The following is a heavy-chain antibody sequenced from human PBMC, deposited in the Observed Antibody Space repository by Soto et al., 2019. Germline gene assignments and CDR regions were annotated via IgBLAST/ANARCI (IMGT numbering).Heavy chain of an antibody. CDR2: IYHSGST. V-gene: IGHV4-30-2*01. CDR3: ASVRYYDRINWFDP. J-gene: IGHJ5*02. Sequence: SETLSLTCAVSGGSISRGGYSWSWIRQQPGKGLEWIGYIYHSGSTYYNPSLKSRVTISVDRSKNQFSLKLSSVTAADTAVYYCASVRYYDRINWFDPWGQGTLVTVSS. CDR1: GGSISRGGYS. D-gene: IGHD3-22*01.